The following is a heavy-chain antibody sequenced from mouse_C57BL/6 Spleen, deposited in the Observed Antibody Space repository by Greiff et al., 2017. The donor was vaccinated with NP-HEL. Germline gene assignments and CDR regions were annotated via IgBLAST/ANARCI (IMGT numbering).Heavy chain of an antibody. CDR3: TRGTTVVPYAMDY. Sequence: QVQLQQSGAELVRPGASVTLSCKASGYTFTDYEMHWVKQTPVHGLEWIGAIDPETGGTAYNQKFKGKAILTADKSSSTAYMELRSLTSEDSAVYYCTRGTTVVPYAMDYWGQGTSVTVSS. V-gene: IGHV1-15*01. CDR2: IDPETGGT. J-gene: IGHJ4*01. D-gene: IGHD1-1*01. CDR1: GYTFTDYE.